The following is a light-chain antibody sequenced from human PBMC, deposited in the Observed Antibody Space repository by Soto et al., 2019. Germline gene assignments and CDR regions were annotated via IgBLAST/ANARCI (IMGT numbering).Light chain of an antibody. CDR2: GAS. CDR1: QSISSN. Sequence: EIVMTQSPATLSVSPGERVTLSCRASQSISSNLAWYQQKPGQAPRLLIYGASTRTTGLPARFSGSGSGTEFTLTISSLQSEDFAVYFCQQYDNWPPMYTFGQGTELEIK. J-gene: IGKJ2*01. V-gene: IGKV3-15*01. CDR3: QQYDNWPPMYT.